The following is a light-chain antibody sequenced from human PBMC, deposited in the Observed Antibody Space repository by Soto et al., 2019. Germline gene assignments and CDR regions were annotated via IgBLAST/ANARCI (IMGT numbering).Light chain of an antibody. V-gene: IGKV3-20*01. CDR2: GAS. J-gene: IGKJ2*01. CDR3: QQDGGSPYT. CDR1: QSVRSNY. Sequence: EIVLTQSPGTLSLSPGERATLSCRASQSVRSNYLAWYQQKPGQAPRLLIYGASSTATGIPDRFSGTGSGTDFTLTISRLEPEDFAVYYCQQDGGSPYTFGQGTKLEIK.